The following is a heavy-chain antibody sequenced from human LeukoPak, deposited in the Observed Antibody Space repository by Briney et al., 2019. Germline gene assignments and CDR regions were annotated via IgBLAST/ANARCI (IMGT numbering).Heavy chain of an antibody. J-gene: IGHJ3*02. V-gene: IGHV4-39*07. D-gene: IGHD1-26*01. CDR3: ATNRVGTYDRPFDI. Sequence: SETLSLTCTVSGGSISSSSYYWGWIRQPPGKGLEWIGSIYYSGSTYYNPSLKSRVTISVDTSKNQFSLNLSSVTAADTAVYFCATNRVGTYDRPFDIWGQGTMVTVSS. CDR2: IYYSGST. CDR1: GGSISSSSYY.